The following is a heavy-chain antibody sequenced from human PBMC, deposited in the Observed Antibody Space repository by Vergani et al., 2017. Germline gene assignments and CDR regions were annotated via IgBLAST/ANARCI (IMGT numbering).Heavy chain of an antibody. Sequence: QVQLVESGGGVVQPGRSLILSCAASGFTFNQYGMHWVRQAPGKGLEWVAVTWYDGNNKQYADSVKGRFTISRDNSKNTLYLQMNSLRAEDTAVYYCAKAPDYYDSRDIDYWGQGTLVTVSS. CDR3: AKAPDYYDSRDIDY. V-gene: IGHV3-33*06. D-gene: IGHD3-22*01. J-gene: IGHJ4*02. CDR2: TWYDGNNK. CDR1: GFTFNQYG.